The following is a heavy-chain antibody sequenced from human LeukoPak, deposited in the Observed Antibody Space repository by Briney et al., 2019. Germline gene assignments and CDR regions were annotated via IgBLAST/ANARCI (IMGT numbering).Heavy chain of an antibody. J-gene: IGHJ4*02. Sequence: GGSLRLSCAASGFTFSSYWMSWVRQAPGKGLEWVANIKQDGSEKYYVDSVKGRFTISRDNAKNSLYLQMNSLRAEDTAVYYCVREPLALKLGREYYFDYWGQGTLVTVSS. V-gene: IGHV3-7*01. CDR2: IKQDGSEK. CDR3: VREPLALKLGREYYFDY. CDR1: GFTFSSYW. D-gene: IGHD7-27*01.